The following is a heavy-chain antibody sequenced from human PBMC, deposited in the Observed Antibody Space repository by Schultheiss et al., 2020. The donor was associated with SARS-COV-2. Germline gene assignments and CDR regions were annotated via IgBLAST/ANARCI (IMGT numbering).Heavy chain of an antibody. D-gene: IGHD6-19*01. Sequence: SETLSLTCTVSGGSISSGDYYWSWIRQPPGKGLEWIGYIYYSGSTNYNPSLKSRVTISVDTSKNQFSLKLSSVTAADTAVYYCARVKQWGTHFDYWGQGTTVTVSS. CDR3: ARVKQWGTHFDY. CDR2: IYYSGST. J-gene: IGHJ4*03. V-gene: IGHV4-61*08. CDR1: GGSISSGDYY.